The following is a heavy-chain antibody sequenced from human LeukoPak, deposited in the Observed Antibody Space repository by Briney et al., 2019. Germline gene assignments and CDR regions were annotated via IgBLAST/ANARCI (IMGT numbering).Heavy chain of an antibody. CDR1: GCTFSSSD. V-gene: IGHV3-30*18. D-gene: IGHD6-19*01. CDR2: ISYDGSNK. Sequence: PGGSLRLSCAASGCTFSSSDMHWVRQVPGKGLEWVAIISYDGSNKYYADTVKGRFTISRDNSKNTLYLQMNSLRADDTAVYFCAKDSGVVGSSGWYFDYWGQGTLVTVSS. J-gene: IGHJ4*02. CDR3: AKDSGVVGSSGWYFDY.